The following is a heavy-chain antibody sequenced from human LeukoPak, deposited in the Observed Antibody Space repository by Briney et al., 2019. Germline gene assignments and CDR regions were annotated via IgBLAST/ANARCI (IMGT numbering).Heavy chain of an antibody. Sequence: GGSLRLSCAASGFTFSSYAMSWVRQAPGKGLEWVSAISGSGGSTYYADSVKGRFTISRDNSKNTLYLQMNSLRAEDTVVYYCAKAPEYYYDSSGYYYVVTAFDIWGQGTMVTVSS. J-gene: IGHJ3*02. CDR2: ISGSGGST. CDR3: AKAPEYYYDSSGYYYVVTAFDI. CDR1: GFTFSSYA. D-gene: IGHD3-22*01. V-gene: IGHV3-23*01.